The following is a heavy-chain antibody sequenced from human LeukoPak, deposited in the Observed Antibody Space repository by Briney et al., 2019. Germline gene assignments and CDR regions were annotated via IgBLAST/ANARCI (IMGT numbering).Heavy chain of an antibody. Sequence: ASVKVSCKASGYTFTGYYMHWVRQAPGQGLEWMGWINPNSGGTNYAQKFQGRVTMTRDTSISTAYMELSRLRSDDTAVYYCARGRITMIVAVIRDNWFDPWGQGTLVTVSS. CDR2: INPNSGGT. D-gene: IGHD3-22*01. CDR1: GYTFTGYY. V-gene: IGHV1-2*02. CDR3: ARGRITMIVAVIRDNWFDP. J-gene: IGHJ5*02.